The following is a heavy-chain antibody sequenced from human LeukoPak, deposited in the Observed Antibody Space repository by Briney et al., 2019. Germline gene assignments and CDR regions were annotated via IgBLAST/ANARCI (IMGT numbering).Heavy chain of an antibody. J-gene: IGHJ4*02. Sequence: SETLSLTCTVSGGSISSYYWSWIRQPPGKGLEWIGYIYYSGSTNYNPSLKSRVTISVDTSKNQFSLKLSSVTAADTAVYYCARGKKGYYDSSGYYYAFDYWGQGTLVTVSS. CDR3: ARGKKGYYDSSGYYYAFDY. CDR2: IYYSGST. V-gene: IGHV4-59*01. CDR1: GGSISSYY. D-gene: IGHD3-22*01.